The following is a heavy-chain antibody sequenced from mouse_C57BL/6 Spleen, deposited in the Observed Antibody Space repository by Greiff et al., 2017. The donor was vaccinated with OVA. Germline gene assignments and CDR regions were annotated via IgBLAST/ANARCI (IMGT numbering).Heavy chain of an antibody. CDR1: GYTFTNYW. V-gene: IGHV1-63*01. J-gene: IGHJ4*01. D-gene: IGHD2-2*01. Sequence: QVQLKESGAELVRPGTSVKMSCKASGYTFTNYWIGWAKQRPGHGLEWIGDIYPGGGYTNYNEKFKGKATLTADKSSSTAYMQFSSLTSEDSAIYYCARGGMVTTGGYAMDYWGQGTSVTVS. CDR3: ARGGMVTTGGYAMDY. CDR2: IYPGGGYT.